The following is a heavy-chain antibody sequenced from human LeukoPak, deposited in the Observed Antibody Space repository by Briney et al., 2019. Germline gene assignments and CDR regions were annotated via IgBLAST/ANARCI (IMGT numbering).Heavy chain of an antibody. D-gene: IGHD3-22*01. CDR3: ARQLDYYDKRDY. Sequence: GEYLKISCKGSGYSFTNYGISWVRQMPGKGLERMGRIDPSDSYSNYGPSFQGHVTISADRSISTAYLQWRSLKASDTAMYYCARQLDYYDKRDYWGQGTLVTVAA. J-gene: IGHJ4*02. V-gene: IGHV5-10-1*01. CDR1: GYSFTNYG. CDR2: IDPSDSYS.